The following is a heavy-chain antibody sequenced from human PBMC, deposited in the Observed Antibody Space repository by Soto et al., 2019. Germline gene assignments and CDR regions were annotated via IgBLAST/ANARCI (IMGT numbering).Heavy chain of an antibody. CDR2: IYDSGST. CDR1: GGSISSGDYY. J-gene: IGHJ3*02. V-gene: IGHV4-30-4*01. CDR3: ACDDSNGLSSFDI. Sequence: QVQLQESGPGLVKPSQTLSLTCTVSGGSISSGDYYWSWIRQPPGKGVEWIGYIYDSGSTYYNPSLRIRVTIHVDSSTNQFSPELSSVTAADPAVYYCACDDSNGLSSFDIWGQGTMVTVSS. D-gene: IGHD3-3*01.